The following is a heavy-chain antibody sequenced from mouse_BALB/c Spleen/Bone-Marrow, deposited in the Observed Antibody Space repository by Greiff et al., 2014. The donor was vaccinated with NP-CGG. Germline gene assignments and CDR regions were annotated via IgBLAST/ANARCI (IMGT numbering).Heavy chain of an antibody. CDR1: GYTFTSYV. J-gene: IGHJ2*01. CDR3: ARGGVDYFDY. CDR2: INPYNDAT. V-gene: IGHV1-14*01. Sequence: EVQLVESGPELVKPGASVKMSCKASGYTFTSYVIHWVKQKPGQGLEWIGYINPYNDATKFNERFKGKATLTSDKSSSTAYMVLSSLTSEDSAVYYCARGGVDYFDYWGQGTTLTVSS.